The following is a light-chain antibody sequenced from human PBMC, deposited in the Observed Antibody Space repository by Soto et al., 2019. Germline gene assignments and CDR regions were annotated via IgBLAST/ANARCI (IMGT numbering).Light chain of an antibody. CDR2: EVS. V-gene: IGLV2-14*01. J-gene: IGLJ1*01. CDR3: VSFTTTTTHV. CDR1: SSDIGAYDY. Sequence: QPVLTLPGSLSGSPGQSITISCTGTSSDIGAYDYVSWFQQHPGKAPKLMISEVSNRPSGVSNRFSGCNSGNTAYLTISGLQVEDEAEYFCVSFTTTTTHVFGTGTKVTVL.